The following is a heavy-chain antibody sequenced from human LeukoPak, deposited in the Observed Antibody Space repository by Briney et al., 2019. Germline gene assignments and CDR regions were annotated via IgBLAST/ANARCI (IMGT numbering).Heavy chain of an antibody. V-gene: IGHV3-30*04. Sequence: GGSLRLSSAASGFTFSSYAMHWVRQAPGKGLEWVAVISYDGSNKYYADSVKGRFTISRDNSKNTLYLQMNSLRAEDTAVYYCARDRGYSYGPFDYWGQGTLVTVSS. J-gene: IGHJ4*02. D-gene: IGHD5-18*01. CDR3: ARDRGYSYGPFDY. CDR1: GFTFSSYA. CDR2: ISYDGSNK.